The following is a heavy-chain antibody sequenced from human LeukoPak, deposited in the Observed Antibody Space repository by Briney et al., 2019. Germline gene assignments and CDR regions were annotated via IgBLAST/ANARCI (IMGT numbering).Heavy chain of an antibody. CDR2: ISSSSSYI. D-gene: IGHD3-22*01. Sequence: GGSLRLSCAASGFTFSSYSMNWVRQAPGKGLEWVSSISSSSSYIYYADSVKGRITISRDNSKNTLYLQMNSPRAEDTAVYYCARGTFYYDSSGHDAFEIWGQGTMVAVSS. CDR3: ARGTFYYDSSGHDAFEI. CDR1: GFTFSSYS. V-gene: IGHV3-21*04. J-gene: IGHJ3*02.